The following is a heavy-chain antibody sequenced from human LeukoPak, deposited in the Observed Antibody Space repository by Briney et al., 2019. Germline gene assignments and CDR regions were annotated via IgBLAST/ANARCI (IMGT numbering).Heavy chain of an antibody. CDR3: TRLPLDYSLDH. D-gene: IGHD4-11*01. J-gene: IGHJ4*02. CDR2: MSYVGIT. CDR1: GDSISSTTYW. V-gene: IGHV4-39*01. Sequence: SETLSLTCTVSGDSISSTTYWWGWIRQSPGKGLEWIGSMSYVGITSYNPPLKSRATISVDTSKNQFSLMLNSVTAADTAVYYCTRLPLDYSLDHWGQGTPVSVSS.